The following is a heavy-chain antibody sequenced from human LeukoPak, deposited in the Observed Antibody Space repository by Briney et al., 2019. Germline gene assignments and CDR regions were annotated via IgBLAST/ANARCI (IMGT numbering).Heavy chain of an antibody. V-gene: IGHV1-8*03. D-gene: IGHD2-21*02. CDR2: MNPNSGNT. CDR1: GGTFSSYA. J-gene: IGHJ3*02. Sequence: GASVKVSCKASGGTFSSYAINWVRQATGQGLEWMGWMNPNSGNTGYAQKFQGRVTITRNTSISTAYMELSSLRSEDTAVYYCARVRGVVTAIDGSAVGAFDIWGQGTMVTVSS. CDR3: ARVRGVVTAIDGSAVGAFDI.